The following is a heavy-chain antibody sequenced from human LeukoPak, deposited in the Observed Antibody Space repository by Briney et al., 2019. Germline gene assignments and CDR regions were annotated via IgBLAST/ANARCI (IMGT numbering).Heavy chain of an antibody. CDR3: ARPHLEDILTGYYTDPWFDP. CDR1: GFTFSSYA. Sequence: KTGRSLRLSCAASGFTFSSYAMHWVRQAPGKGLEWVAVISYDGSNKYYADSVKGRFTISRDNPKNTLYLQMNSLRAEDTAVYYCARPHLEDILTGYYTDPWFDPWGQGTLVTVSS. V-gene: IGHV3-30*04. J-gene: IGHJ5*02. CDR2: ISYDGSNK. D-gene: IGHD3-9*01.